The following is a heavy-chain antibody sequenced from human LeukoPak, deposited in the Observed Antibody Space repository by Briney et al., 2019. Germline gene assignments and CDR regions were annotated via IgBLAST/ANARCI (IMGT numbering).Heavy chain of an antibody. CDR3: ARGYSSSWYFNWFDP. D-gene: IGHD6-13*01. CDR1: GYSISIGYF. V-gene: IGHV4-38-2*02. CDR2: IYHSGTT. J-gene: IGHJ5*02. Sequence: SETLSLTCTVSGYSISIGYFWGWIRQPPGKGLEWIGSIYHSGTTYYNPSLKGRVTISVDTSKNQFSLKLTSVTAADTAVYYCARGYSSSWYFNWFDPWGQGTLVSVSS.